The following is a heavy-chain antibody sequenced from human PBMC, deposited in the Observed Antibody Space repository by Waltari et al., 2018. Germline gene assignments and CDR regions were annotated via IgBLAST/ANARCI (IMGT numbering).Heavy chain of an antibody. J-gene: IGHJ5*02. CDR3: ARDLTGDSSGYYYSWFDP. Sequence: QVQLQESGPGLVKPSETLSLTCTVSGGSLRSYYWSWIRQPAGKGLEWIGRIYTSGSTNYNPSLKSRVTMSVDTSKNQFSLKLSSVTAADTAVYYCARDLTGDSSGYYYSWFDPWGQGTLVTVSS. D-gene: IGHD3-22*01. CDR2: IYTSGST. V-gene: IGHV4-4*07. CDR1: GGSLRSYY.